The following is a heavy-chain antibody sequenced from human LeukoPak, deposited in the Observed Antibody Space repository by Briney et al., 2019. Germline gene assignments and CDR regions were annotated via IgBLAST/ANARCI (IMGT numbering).Heavy chain of an antibody. Sequence: PSETLSLTCSVSGDSLSSSHTYYWGWIRQPPGKGLEWIGSSYFRGSTYSSPSLRSRVVISVDTSKNQFSLKLSSVTAADTAVYYCARTPYFDWLLPMMYFDYWGQGTLVTVSS. D-gene: IGHD3-9*01. CDR3: ARTPYFDWLLPMMYFDY. V-gene: IGHV4-39*07. CDR1: GDSLSSSHTYY. CDR2: SYFRGST. J-gene: IGHJ4*02.